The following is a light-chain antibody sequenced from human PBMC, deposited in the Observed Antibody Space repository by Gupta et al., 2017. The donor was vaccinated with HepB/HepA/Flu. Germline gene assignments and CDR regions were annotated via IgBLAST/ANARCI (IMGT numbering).Light chain of an antibody. CDR3: QEYSGSSWT. CDR1: QSISNL. Sequence: DIQMTQSPSTLSASVGDRVTITCRASQSISNLLAWYQQKPGKPPNLLIYKASSLESGVPSRFSGSGSGTEFTLTISSLQPDDSATYYCQEYSGSSWTFGQGTKVEIK. V-gene: IGKV1-5*03. CDR2: KAS. J-gene: IGKJ1*01.